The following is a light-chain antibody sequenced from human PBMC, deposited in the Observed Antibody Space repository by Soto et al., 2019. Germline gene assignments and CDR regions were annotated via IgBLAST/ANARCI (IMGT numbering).Light chain of an antibody. J-gene: IGKJ5*01. V-gene: IGKV1-39*01. CDR1: ESIRDY. CDR3: QQNNSLPIT. Sequence: DIQMTQSPSSLSASVGDRVTITCRASESIRDYLNWYQQKPGKAPNLLIYAASSLQSGVPSRFSGSGSGTDFTLTINSLQPEDFATYYCQQNNSLPITFGQGTRLEIK. CDR2: AAS.